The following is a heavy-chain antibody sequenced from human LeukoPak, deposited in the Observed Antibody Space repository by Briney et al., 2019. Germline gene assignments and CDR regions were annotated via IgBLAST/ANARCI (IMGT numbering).Heavy chain of an antibody. J-gene: IGHJ4*02. D-gene: IGHD2-2*01. Sequence: GASVKVSCKASGCTFSSYAISWLRQAPAQGLEWMGRIIPILGIANYAQKLQGRVTITADKPTSTAYMERSSLRSEDTAVYYCARVVPPQDWGQGTLVTVSS. CDR2: IIPILGIA. CDR1: GCTFSSYA. V-gene: IGHV1-69*04. CDR3: ARVVPPQD.